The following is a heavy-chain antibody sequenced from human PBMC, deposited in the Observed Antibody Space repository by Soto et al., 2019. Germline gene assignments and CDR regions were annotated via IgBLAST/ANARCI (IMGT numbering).Heavy chain of an antibody. CDR2: ISAYIGNT. CDR3: ARVWSYYDSSGYYYIWYFDL. Sequence: QVQLVQSGAEVKKPGASVKVSCKASGYTFTSYGISWVRQAPGQGLEWMGWISAYIGNTNYAQKLQGRVIMTTDTSTSTAYMVLRSLRSDDTAVYYCARVWSYYDSSGYYYIWYFDLWGRGTLVTVSS. D-gene: IGHD3-22*01. V-gene: IGHV1-18*01. J-gene: IGHJ2*01. CDR1: GYTFTSYG.